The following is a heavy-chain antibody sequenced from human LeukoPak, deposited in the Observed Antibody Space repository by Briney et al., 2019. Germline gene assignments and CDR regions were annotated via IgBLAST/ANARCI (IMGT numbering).Heavy chain of an antibody. CDR3: ATKGDFWYP. CDR1: GFTFSNSW. CDR2: IKQDGSEK. D-gene: IGHD3-3*01. J-gene: IGHJ5*02. V-gene: IGHV3-7*01. Sequence: GGSLRLSCAASGFTFSNSWMSWVRQAPGKGLEWVANIKQDGSEKYYVDSVKDRFTISRDNAKNSLYLQMNSLRAEDTAVYYCATKGDFWYPWGQGTLVTVSS.